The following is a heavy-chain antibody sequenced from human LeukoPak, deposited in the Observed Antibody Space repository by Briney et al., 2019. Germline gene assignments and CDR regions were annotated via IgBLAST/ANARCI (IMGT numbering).Heavy chain of an antibody. Sequence: PSETLSLTCAVYGGSFTDYFWTWIRQSPGKGLEWIGEINDYSGNTNYNPALNSRVSISLEKSKNQFSLELRYVTAADTAVYYCARGRIAKIVVVHSFHYGMDVWGQGTTVTVSS. J-gene: IGHJ6*02. V-gene: IGHV4-34*01. CDR2: INDYSGNT. CDR1: GGSFTDYF. D-gene: IGHD3-22*01. CDR3: ARGRIAKIVVVHSFHYGMDV.